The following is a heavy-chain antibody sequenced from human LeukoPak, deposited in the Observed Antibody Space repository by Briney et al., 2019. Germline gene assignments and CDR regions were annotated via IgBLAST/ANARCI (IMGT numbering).Heavy chain of an antibody. D-gene: IGHD3-10*01. CDR1: GGSISSGGYS. Sequence: SQTLSLTCAVSGGSISSGGYSWSWIRQPPGKGLEWIGYIYHSGSTYYNPSLKSRVTISVDRSKNQFSLKLSSVTAADTAVYYWARMVRGVITKGGGYFDYWGQGTLVTVSS. CDR2: IYHSGST. CDR3: ARMVRGVITKGGGYFDY. V-gene: IGHV4-30-2*01. J-gene: IGHJ4*02.